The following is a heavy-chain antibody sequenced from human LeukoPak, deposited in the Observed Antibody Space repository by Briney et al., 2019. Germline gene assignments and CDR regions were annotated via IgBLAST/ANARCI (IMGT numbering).Heavy chain of an antibody. Sequence: GESLKISCKGSGYSFTSYWIGWVRQMPGKGLEWMGIIHPGDSDTRYSPSFQGQVTISADKSISTAYLQWSSLKASDTAMYYCARSLGGYDILTGYYPRWFDPWGQGTLVTVSS. D-gene: IGHD3-9*01. CDR1: GYSFTSYW. V-gene: IGHV5-51*01. CDR2: IHPGDSDT. CDR3: ARSLGGYDILTGYYPRWFDP. J-gene: IGHJ5*02.